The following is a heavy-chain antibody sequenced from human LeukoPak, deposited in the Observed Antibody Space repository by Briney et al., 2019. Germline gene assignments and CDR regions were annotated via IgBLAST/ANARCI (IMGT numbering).Heavy chain of an antibody. J-gene: IGHJ4*02. Sequence: GGSLRLSCAASGFIFSDYYMSWIRQAPGKGLEWVSYISSSGSTMYYTDSVKGRFTISRDNAKDSLYLQMNSLRAEDTAVYYCAREVPLYYYDSSGYFDYWGQGTLVTVSS. V-gene: IGHV3-11*04. CDR3: AREVPLYYYDSSGYFDY. CDR2: ISSSGSTM. CDR1: GFIFSDYY. D-gene: IGHD3-22*01.